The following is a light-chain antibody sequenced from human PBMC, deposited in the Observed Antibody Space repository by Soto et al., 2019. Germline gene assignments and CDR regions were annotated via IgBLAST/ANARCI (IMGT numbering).Light chain of an antibody. CDR1: SSHVGGYNY. J-gene: IGLJ1*01. CDR2: DVS. Sequence: QSALTQPASVSGSPGQSITISCTGTSSHVGGYNYVSWYQQHPGKAPKLMIYDVSNRPSGVSNRFSGSKSGNTASLTISGLQAEDEADYYCSSYTSSSTRVFGTGTKLTVL. V-gene: IGLV2-14*01. CDR3: SSYTSSSTRV.